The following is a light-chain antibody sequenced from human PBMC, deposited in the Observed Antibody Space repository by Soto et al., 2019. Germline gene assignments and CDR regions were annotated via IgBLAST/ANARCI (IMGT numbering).Light chain of an antibody. J-gene: IGKJ4*01. V-gene: IGKV3D-15*01. CDR2: GAS. CDR1: QSVSNN. Sequence: EIVFTQSPCTLSLSTGERATLSCRASQSVSNNYLAWYQQKPGQAPRLLIYGASNRATGIPDRFSGSGSGTEFTLTIDSLQSEDFAVYYCQQYNDWPPAFGGGTKVAIK. CDR3: QQYNDWPPA.